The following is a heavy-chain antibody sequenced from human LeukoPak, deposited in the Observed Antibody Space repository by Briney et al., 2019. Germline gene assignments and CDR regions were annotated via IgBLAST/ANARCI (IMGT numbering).Heavy chain of an antibody. Sequence: ASVKVSCKASGYTFTGYYMHWVRQAPGQGLEWMGWINPNSGGTNYAQKFQGRVTMTRDTSISTAYMELSRLRSDDTAVYYCARATANIRNAFDIWGQGTMVTVSS. CDR1: GYTFTGYY. J-gene: IGHJ3*02. CDR3: ARATANIRNAFDI. D-gene: IGHD2/OR15-2a*01. V-gene: IGHV1-2*02. CDR2: INPNSGGT.